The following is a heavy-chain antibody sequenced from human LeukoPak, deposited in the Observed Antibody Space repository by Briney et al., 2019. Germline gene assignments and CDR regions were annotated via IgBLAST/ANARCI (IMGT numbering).Heavy chain of an antibody. CDR2: ISGSGGST. Sequence: GGSLRLSCAASGFTFSSYGMSWVRQAPGKGLEWVSAISGSGGSTYYADSVKGRFTISRDNSKNTLYLQMNSLRAEDTALYYCARGGLTIFGVVIPPDDYWGQGTLVTVSS. J-gene: IGHJ4*02. V-gene: IGHV3-23*01. D-gene: IGHD3-3*01. CDR1: GFTFSSYG. CDR3: ARGGLTIFGVVIPPDDY.